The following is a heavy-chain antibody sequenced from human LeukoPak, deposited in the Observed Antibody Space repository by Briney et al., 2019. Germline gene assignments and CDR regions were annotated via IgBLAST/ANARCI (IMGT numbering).Heavy chain of an antibody. J-gene: IGHJ4*02. CDR3: ARQGGSHY. CDR2: ISTGGTTI. V-gene: IGHV3-48*01. Sequence: PGGSLRLSCAASGFTFSSYSMNWVRQAPRKGLEWISYISTGGTTIHYADSVKGRFTISRDDAKDSVFLQMNYLKGEDTAVYYCARQGGSHYWGLGTLVIVSS. D-gene: IGHD1-26*01. CDR1: GFTFSSYS.